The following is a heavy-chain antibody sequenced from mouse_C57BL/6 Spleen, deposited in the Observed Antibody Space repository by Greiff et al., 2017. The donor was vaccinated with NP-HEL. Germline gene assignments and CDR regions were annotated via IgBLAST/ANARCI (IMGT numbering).Heavy chain of an antibody. Sequence: ESGPGLVKPSQSLSLTCSVTGYSITSGYYWNWIRQFPGNKLEWMGYISYDGSNNYNPSLKTRISITRDTSKNQFFLKLNSVTTEDTATYYCASSMITTDYAMDYWGQGTSVTVSS. V-gene: IGHV3-6*01. D-gene: IGHD2-4*01. CDR2: ISYDGSN. CDR3: ASSMITTDYAMDY. CDR1: GYSITSGYY. J-gene: IGHJ4*01.